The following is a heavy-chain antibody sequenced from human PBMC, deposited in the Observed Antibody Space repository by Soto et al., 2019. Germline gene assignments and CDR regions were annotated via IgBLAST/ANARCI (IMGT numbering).Heavy chain of an antibody. V-gene: IGHV3-73*01. CDR3: TRHPEYPPSYDDYYYMDV. CDR1: GFTFSGSA. Sequence: GGSLRLSCAASGFTFSGSAMHWVRQASGKGLEWVGRIRSKANSYATAYAASVKGRFTISRDDSKNTAYLQMNSLKTEDTAVYYCTRHPEYPPSYDDYYYMDVWGKGTTVTVSS. D-gene: IGHD5-12*01. J-gene: IGHJ6*03. CDR2: IRSKANSYAT.